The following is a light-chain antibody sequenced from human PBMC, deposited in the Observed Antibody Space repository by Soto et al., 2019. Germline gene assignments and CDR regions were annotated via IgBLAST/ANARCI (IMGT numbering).Light chain of an antibody. Sequence: EIVLTQSPGTLSLSPGERATLSCRASQSINNRYLAWYQQKPGQAPRLLIYGASSRATGIPDRFSGSGSGTDFTLTISRLEPEDFATYYCQQYNSLWTFGQGTKVEIK. CDR2: GAS. V-gene: IGKV3-20*01. CDR3: QQYNSLWT. J-gene: IGKJ1*01. CDR1: QSINNRY.